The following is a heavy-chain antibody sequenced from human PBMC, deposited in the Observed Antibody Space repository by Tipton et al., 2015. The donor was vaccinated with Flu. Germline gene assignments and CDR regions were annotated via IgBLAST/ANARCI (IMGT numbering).Heavy chain of an antibody. J-gene: IGHJ3*02. Sequence: TLSLTYTVSGGSISSYYWSWIRQPPGKGLEWIGYIYYSGSTNYNPSLKSRVTISVDTSKNQFSLKLSSVTAADTAVYYCARDRESGSYSPGDAFDIWGQGTMVTVSS. D-gene: IGHD1-26*01. CDR2: IYYSGST. CDR3: ARDRESGSYSPGDAFDI. V-gene: IGHV4-59*01. CDR1: GGSISSYY.